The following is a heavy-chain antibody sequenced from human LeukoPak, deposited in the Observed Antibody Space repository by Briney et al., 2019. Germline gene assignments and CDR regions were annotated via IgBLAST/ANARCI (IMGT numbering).Heavy chain of an antibody. J-gene: IGHJ4*02. CDR1: GFTFSSYG. CDR3: AKSQRLVDY. V-gene: IGHV3-30*18. CDR2: ISYDGSNK. D-gene: IGHD6-25*01. Sequence: PGGSLRLSCAASGFTFSSYGMHWVRQAPGKGLEWVAVISYDGSNKYYADSVKGRFTTSRDNSKNTLYLQMNSQRAEDTAVYYCAKSQRLVDYWGQGTLVTVSS.